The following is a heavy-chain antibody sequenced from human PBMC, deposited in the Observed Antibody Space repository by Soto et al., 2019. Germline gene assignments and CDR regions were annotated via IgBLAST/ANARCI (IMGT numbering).Heavy chain of an antibody. CDR1: GFTFSSYA. CDR2: ISGSGGST. Sequence: GGSLRLSCAASGFTFSSYAMSWVRQAPGKGLEWVSAISGSGGSTYYADSVKGRFTISRDNSKNTLYLQMNSLRAEDTAVYYCAKDQRDTSRITMVRGALWRGFDPWGQGTLVTVSS. V-gene: IGHV3-23*01. J-gene: IGHJ5*02. CDR3: AKDQRDTSRITMVRGALWRGFDP. D-gene: IGHD3-10*01.